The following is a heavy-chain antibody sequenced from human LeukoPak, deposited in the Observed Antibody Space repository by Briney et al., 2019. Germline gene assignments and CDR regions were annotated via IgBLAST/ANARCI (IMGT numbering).Heavy chain of an antibody. CDR1: GFTFGSYG. J-gene: IGHJ4*02. V-gene: IGHV3-21*01. CDR3: ARDRPGYSGYDFDY. CDR2: ISSSSSYI. Sequence: GGSLRLSCAASGFTFGSYGMNWFRQAPGKGLEWVSSISSSSSYIYYADSVKGRFTISRDNAKNSLYLQMNSLRAEDTAVYYCARDRPGYSGYDFDYWGQGTLVTVSS. D-gene: IGHD5-12*01.